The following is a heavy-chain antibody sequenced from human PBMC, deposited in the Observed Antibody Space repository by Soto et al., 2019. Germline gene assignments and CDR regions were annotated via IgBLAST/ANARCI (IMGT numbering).Heavy chain of an antibody. D-gene: IGHD3-9*01. CDR2: IYHSGST. Sequence: SETLSLTCAVSGGSISSSNWWSWVRQPPGKGLEWIGEIYHSGSTNYNPSLKSRVTISVDKSKNQFSLKLSSVTAADTAVYYCARQEIEDYDILTGYYRRNYFDYWGQGTLVTVSS. CDR3: ARQEIEDYDILTGYYRRNYFDY. J-gene: IGHJ4*02. CDR1: GGSISSSNW. V-gene: IGHV4-4*02.